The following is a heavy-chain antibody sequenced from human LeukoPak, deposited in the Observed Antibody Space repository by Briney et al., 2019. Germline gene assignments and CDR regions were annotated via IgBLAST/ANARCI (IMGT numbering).Heavy chain of an antibody. CDR3: ARVNYGDHPYYYYYGMDV. D-gene: IGHD4-17*01. J-gene: IGHJ6*02. CDR1: CGSISSYY. V-gene: IGHV4-4*07. CDR2: IYTSGST. Sequence: SETLSLTCTVSCGSISSYYWSWIRQPAGKGLEWIGRIYTSGSTNYNPSLKSRVTMPVDTSKNQFSLKLSSVTAADTAVYYCARVNYGDHPYYYYYGMDVWGQGTTVTVSS.